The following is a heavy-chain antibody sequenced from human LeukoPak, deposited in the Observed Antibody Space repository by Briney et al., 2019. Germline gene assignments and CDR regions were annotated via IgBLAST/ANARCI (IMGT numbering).Heavy chain of an antibody. J-gene: IGHJ3*02. CDR2: INTDGSIT. CDR1: GFTFSSFW. Sequence: GGSLRLSCAASGFTFSSFWMHWVRQAPGEGLAWVSRINTDGSITNYADSVKGRLTISRDNAKNTLYLQMNSLRAEDTAVYYCAKDPNGDYIGAFDIWGQGTMVTVSS. CDR3: AKDPNGDYIGAFDI. D-gene: IGHD4-17*01. V-gene: IGHV3-74*01.